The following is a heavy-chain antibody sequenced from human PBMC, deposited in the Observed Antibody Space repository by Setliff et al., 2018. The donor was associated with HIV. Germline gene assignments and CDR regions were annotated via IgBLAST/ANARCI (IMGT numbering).Heavy chain of an antibody. CDR2: SPSGSGRKT. V-gene: IGHV3-23*01. CDR1: DLAFSSYA. CDR3: AKGQQWLVAGPRDGMDV. Sequence: GGSLRLSCQASDLAFSSYAMSWVRQAPGKGLEWVSIASPSGSGRKTYYGDSVKGRFTISRDNSWDTVDLQMNTLRAEDTAVYYCAKGQQWLVAGPRDGMDVWGQGTTVTVS. J-gene: IGHJ6*02. D-gene: IGHD6-19*01.